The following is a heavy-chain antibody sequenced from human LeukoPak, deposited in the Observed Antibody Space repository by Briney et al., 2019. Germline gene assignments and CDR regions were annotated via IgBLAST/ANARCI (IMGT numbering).Heavy chain of an antibody. CDR2: IIPILGIA. CDR1: GGNFSSYT. V-gene: IGHV1-69*02. J-gene: IGHJ5*02. D-gene: IGHD2-2*01. CDR3: ARGGVGYCSSTSCSIGNNWFDP. Sequence: ASVKVSCKASGGNFSSYTISWVRQAPGQGLEWMGRIIPILGIANYAQKFQGRVTITADKSTSTAYMELSSLRSEDTAVYYCARGGVGYCSSTSCSIGNNWFDPWGQGTLVTVSS.